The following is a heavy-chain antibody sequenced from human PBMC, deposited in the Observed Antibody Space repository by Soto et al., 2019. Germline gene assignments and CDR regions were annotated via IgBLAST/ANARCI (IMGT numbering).Heavy chain of an antibody. CDR1: GYTFTSYY. CDR2: INPSGGST. J-gene: IGHJ4*02. Sequence: QVQLVQSGAEVKKPGASVKVSCKASGYTFTSYYMHWVRQAPGQGLEWMGIINPSGGSTSYAQKFQGKVNKTRDTSTSTIYMELSSLRSEDTAVYYCARDMITFGGVIVTEFDYWGQGTLVTVSS. V-gene: IGHV1-46*01. D-gene: IGHD3-16*02. CDR3: ARDMITFGGVIVTEFDY.